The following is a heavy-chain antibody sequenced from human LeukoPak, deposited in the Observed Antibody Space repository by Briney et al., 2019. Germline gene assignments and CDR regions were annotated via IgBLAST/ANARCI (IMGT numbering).Heavy chain of an antibody. J-gene: IGHJ6*03. V-gene: IGHV3-23*01. D-gene: IGHD3-3*01. CDR1: GFTFSSYA. CDR3: AGVLRFLEWLAYYMDV. Sequence: PGGSLRLSCAASGFTFSSYAMSWVRQAPGKGLEWVSAISGSGGSTYYADSVKGRFTISRDNSKNTLYLQMNSLRAEDTAVYYCAGVLRFLEWLAYYMDVWGKGTTVTVSS. CDR2: ISGSGGST.